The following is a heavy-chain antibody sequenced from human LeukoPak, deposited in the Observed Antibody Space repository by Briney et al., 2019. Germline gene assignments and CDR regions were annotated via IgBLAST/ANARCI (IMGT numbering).Heavy chain of an antibody. CDR1: GFTFSDNY. CDR2: ISLSSSYT. CDR3: AKDAAGPEY. V-gene: IGHV3-11*05. Sequence: PGGSLRLSCAASGFTFSDNYMSWIRQAPGKGLEWVSYISLSSSYTTNADSVKGRFTISRDNAKNTLFLQMNSLRVEDTAIYYCAKDAAGPEYWGQGTRVTVSS. D-gene: IGHD6-13*01. J-gene: IGHJ4*02.